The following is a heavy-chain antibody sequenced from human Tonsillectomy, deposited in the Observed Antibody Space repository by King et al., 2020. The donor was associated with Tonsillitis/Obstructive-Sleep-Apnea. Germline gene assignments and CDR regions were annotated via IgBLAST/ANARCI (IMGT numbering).Heavy chain of an antibody. CDR3: TTGGWGGYYDRGRYYYWFFDF. Sequence: VQLVESGGGLVKPGGSLRVSCETSGFTFSDAWMSWVRQAPGKGLEWVGRIKRKTDGGTTDYAASVKGRFTISRDDSKDTLYLQMNSLKTEDTAVYYWTTGGWGGYYDRGRYYYWFFDFRGQGALVTGSS. CDR1: GFTFSDAW. D-gene: IGHD3-22*01. V-gene: IGHV3-15*01. J-gene: IGHJ4*02. CDR2: IKRKTDGGTT.